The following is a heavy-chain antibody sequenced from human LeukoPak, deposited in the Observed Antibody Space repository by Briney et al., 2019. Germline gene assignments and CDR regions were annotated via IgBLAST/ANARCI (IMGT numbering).Heavy chain of an antibody. CDR2: INSDGSST. V-gene: IGHV3-74*01. D-gene: IGHD4-11*01. J-gene: IGHJ5*02. CDR1: GFTFSSYW. CDR3: ARGPRVTNNWFDP. Sequence: PGRSLRLSCAASGFTFSSYWMGWVRHAPGEGLVWLLRINSDGSSTSYADSVTGRFTISRDNAKNTLDLQMNSLRAEDTAVYYCARGPRVTNNWFDPWGQGTLVTVSS.